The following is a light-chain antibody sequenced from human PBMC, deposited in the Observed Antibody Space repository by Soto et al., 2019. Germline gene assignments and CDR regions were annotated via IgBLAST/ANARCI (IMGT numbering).Light chain of an antibody. CDR3: QQYNYWPQT. CDR2: GAS. CDR1: QSVSSN. Sequence: EIVMTQSPATLSVSPGERATLSCRASQSVSSNLAWYQQKPGQAPRLLIYGASARATGIPARFSGSGSGAEFTLTISSLQSEDFAVYYCQQYNYWPQTFGQGTKVDNK. V-gene: IGKV3-15*01. J-gene: IGKJ1*01.